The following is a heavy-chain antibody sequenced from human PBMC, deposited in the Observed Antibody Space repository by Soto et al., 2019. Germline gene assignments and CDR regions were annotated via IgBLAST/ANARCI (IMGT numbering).Heavy chain of an antibody. V-gene: IGHV1-69*01. CDR1: GGTFSSYA. CDR2: IIPIFGTA. Sequence: QVQLVQSGAEVKKPGSSVKVSCQASGGTFSSYAISWVRQAPGQGLEWMGGIIPIFGTANYAQKFQGRVTITADESTRTDYMELSSVRSEDTAVYYCARTDFWSGYYGYYYYGMDVWGQGTTVTVSS. J-gene: IGHJ6*02. CDR3: ARTDFWSGYYGYYYYGMDV. D-gene: IGHD3-3*01.